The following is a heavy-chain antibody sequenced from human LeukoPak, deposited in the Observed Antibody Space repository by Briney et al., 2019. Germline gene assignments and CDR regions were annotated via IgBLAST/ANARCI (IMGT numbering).Heavy chain of an antibody. CDR2: IYYSGST. D-gene: IGHD6-13*01. V-gene: IGHV4-59*08. CDR3: ARHQYSGSWYNPGYYYYGMDV. J-gene: IGHJ6*02. CDR1: GGSISSYY. Sequence: SETLSLTCTVSGGSISSYYWSWIRQPPGKGLEWIGYIYYSGSTNYNPSLKSRVTISVDTSKNQFSLKLSSVTAADTAVYYCARHQYSGSWYNPGYYYYGMDVWGQGTTVTVSS.